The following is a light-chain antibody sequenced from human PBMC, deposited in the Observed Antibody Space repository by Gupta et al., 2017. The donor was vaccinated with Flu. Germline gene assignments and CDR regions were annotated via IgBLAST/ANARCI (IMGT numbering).Light chain of an antibody. J-gene: IGLJ1*01. CDR2: EVT. CDR3: SSYTCSNVFDFYV. CDR1: TSDIGDYNY. V-gene: IGLV2-14*01. Sequence: QSALTQPASVSGSPGQSITISCTGTTSDIGDYNYVSWYQQHPGKAPKLMIYEVTNRPSGVSDRFFVSKSGTTASLTLSVLQAEDEADYYCSSYTCSNVFDFYVFGTGTKVTVL.